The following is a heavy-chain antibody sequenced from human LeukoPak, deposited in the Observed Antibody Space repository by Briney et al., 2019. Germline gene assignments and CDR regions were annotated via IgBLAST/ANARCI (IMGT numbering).Heavy chain of an antibody. Sequence: GESLKISCKGSGYSFSAYWIGWVRQMPGKGLEWMGIIFPGDSDTRYGPSFQGQVTISADKSITTAYLHWSSLKASDTAMYYCARLRVRGVIGAFDIWGQGTMVTVSS. V-gene: IGHV5-51*01. CDR3: ARLRVRGVIGAFDI. CDR1: GYSFSAYW. CDR2: IFPGDSDT. J-gene: IGHJ3*02. D-gene: IGHD3-10*01.